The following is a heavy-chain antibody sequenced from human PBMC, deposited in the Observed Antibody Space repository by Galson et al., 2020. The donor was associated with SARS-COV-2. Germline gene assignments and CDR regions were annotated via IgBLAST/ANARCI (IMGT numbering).Heavy chain of an antibody. CDR2: IYPRDADT. J-gene: IGHJ4*02. V-gene: IGHV5-51*01. D-gene: IGHD3-22*01. CDR3: ARRIYDTGGYEVGFDY. Sequence: GESLKISCEGSGDSFSDYWIAWIRQMPGKGLEWMGIIYPRDADTAYSPSFQGQVTISVDESITTAYLQWSSVKASDTAIYYCARRIYDTGGYEVGFDYWGQGTPVTVSS. CDR1: GDSFSDYW.